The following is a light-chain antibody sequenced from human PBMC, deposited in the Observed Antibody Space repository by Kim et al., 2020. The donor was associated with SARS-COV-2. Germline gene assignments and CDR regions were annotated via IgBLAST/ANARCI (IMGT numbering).Light chain of an antibody. V-gene: IGLV6-57*01. CDR1: SGSIASNY. J-gene: IGLJ3*02. Sequence: NFMLTQPHSVSESPGKTVTISCTRSSGSIASNYVQWYQQRPCSSPTTVIYEDNQRPSGVPDRFSGSIDSSSNSASLTISGLKTEDEADYYCQSYDSSNRWVFGGGTQLTVL. CDR2: EDN. CDR3: QSYDSSNRWV.